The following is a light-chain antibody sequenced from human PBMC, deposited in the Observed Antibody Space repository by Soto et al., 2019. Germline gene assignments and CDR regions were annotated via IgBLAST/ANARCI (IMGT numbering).Light chain of an antibody. Sequence: EIVLTQSPGTLSLSPGERATLSCRASQSVSSNYLAWYQQKPGQAPRLLIYGASSRATDIPDRFSGSGSGTDFTLTISRLEPEDFAVYYCQQYNNWPPITFGQGTHWRL. V-gene: IGKV3-20*01. CDR1: QSVSSNY. CDR3: QQYNNWPPIT. CDR2: GAS. J-gene: IGKJ5*01.